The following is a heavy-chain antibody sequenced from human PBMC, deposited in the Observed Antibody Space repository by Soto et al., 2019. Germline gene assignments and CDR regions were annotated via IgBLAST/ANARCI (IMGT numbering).Heavy chain of an antibody. Sequence: GGSLRLSCAASGFTFSSYGMHWVRQAPGKGLEWVAVISYDGSNKYYADSVKGRFTISRDNSKNTLYLQMNSLRAEDTAVYYCAKDYDRVTTSYGMDVWGQGTTVTVSS. CDR2: ISYDGSNK. CDR3: AKDYDRVTTSYGMDV. J-gene: IGHJ6*02. V-gene: IGHV3-30*18. D-gene: IGHD4-17*01. CDR1: GFTFSSYG.